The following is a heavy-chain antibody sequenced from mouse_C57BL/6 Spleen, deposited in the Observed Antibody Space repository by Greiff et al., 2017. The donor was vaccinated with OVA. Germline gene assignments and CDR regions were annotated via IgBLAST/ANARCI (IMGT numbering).Heavy chain of an antibody. Sequence: EVMLVESGGGLVKPGGSLKLSCAASGFTFSSYTMSWVRQTPEKRLEWVATISGGGGNTYYPDSVKGRVTISRDNAKNTLYLQMSSLRSEDTALYYCARRDSSGYNYAMDYWGQGTSVTVSS. J-gene: IGHJ4*01. V-gene: IGHV5-9*01. CDR3: ARRDSSGYNYAMDY. CDR1: GFTFSSYT. CDR2: ISGGGGNT. D-gene: IGHD3-2*02.